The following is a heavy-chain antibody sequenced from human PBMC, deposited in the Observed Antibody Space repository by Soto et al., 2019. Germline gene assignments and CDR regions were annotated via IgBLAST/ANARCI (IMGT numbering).Heavy chain of an antibody. J-gene: IGHJ4*02. CDR2: ITGSGGST. CDR1: GFTFSSYA. CDR3: AKGVFGVVISTLPFDY. D-gene: IGHD3-3*01. V-gene: IGHV3-23*01. Sequence: PGGSLRLSCAASGFTFSSYAMTWVRQAPGKGLEWVSTITGSGGSTYYADSVKGRFTISRDNSRNTLYLQMNSLSAEDTAVYYCAKGVFGVVISTLPFDYWGQGTLVTVSS.